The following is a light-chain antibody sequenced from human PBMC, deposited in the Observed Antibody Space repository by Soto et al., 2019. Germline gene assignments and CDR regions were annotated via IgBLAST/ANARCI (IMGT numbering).Light chain of an antibody. V-gene: IGLV2-23*03. J-gene: IGLJ2*01. CDR3: CSYAGSSTFEGV. CDR2: EGS. Sequence: QSALTQPASVSGSPGQSITISCTGTSSDVGSYNLVSWYQQHPGKAPKLMIYEGSKRPSGVSNRFSGSKSGNTASLTISGLQAEDEADYYCCSYAGSSTFEGVFGGGTKPTVL. CDR1: SSDVGSYNL.